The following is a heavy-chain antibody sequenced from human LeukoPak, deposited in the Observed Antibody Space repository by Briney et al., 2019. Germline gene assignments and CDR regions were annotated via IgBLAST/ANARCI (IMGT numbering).Heavy chain of an antibody. V-gene: IGHV3-74*01. CDR2: IATDGGT. J-gene: IGHJ5*02. CDR1: GFTFGSYW. CDR3: VCVGLLRAGKEGP. D-gene: IGHD6-13*01. Sequence: PGGSLRLSCAVSGFTFGSYWMHWVRQAPGKGLEWVSHIATDGGTGYADSVKGRFTISRDNAKSTLYLQMNSLRDEDTAVYYCVCVGLLRAGKEGPWGQGTLVTVSS.